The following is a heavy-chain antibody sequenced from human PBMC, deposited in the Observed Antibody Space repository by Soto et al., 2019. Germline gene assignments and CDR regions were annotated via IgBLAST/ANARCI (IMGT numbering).Heavy chain of an antibody. Sequence: PGESLKISCKTSGYGFTSYWIGWVRQMPGKGLEWVGIIYPGDSDARYSPSFKGQVTMSVDRSSKTAYLQWNSLKASDTAMYYCARQWDYNVLTGYSYCFDYWGQGTQVTVSS. CDR2: IYPGDSDA. J-gene: IGHJ4*02. D-gene: IGHD3-9*01. CDR1: GYGFTSYW. CDR3: ARQWDYNVLTGYSYCFDY. V-gene: IGHV5-51*01.